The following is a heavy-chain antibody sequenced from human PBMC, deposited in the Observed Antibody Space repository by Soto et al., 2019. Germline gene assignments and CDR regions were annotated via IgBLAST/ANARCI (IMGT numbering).Heavy chain of an antibody. CDR3: ARLLKLRLGESLFEGFDP. J-gene: IGHJ5*02. CDR2: MNPNSGNT. V-gene: IGHV1-8*01. Sequence: GASVKVSCKASGYTFTSYDINWVRQATGQGLEWMGWMNPNSGNTGYAQKFQGRVTMTRNTSISTAYMELSSLRSEDTAVYYCARLLKLRLGESLFEGFDPWGQGTLVTVSS. CDR1: GYTFTSYD. D-gene: IGHD3-16*01.